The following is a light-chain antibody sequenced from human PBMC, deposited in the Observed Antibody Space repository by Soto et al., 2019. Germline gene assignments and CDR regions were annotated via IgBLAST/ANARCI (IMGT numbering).Light chain of an antibody. Sequence: QSVLTQPPSASGAPGQKVTISCSGSTSNIGSNTVNWFQKLPGTAPKLLIYGNHQRPSGVPGRFSGSKSGISASLAISGLQSEDEADYYCATWADSLNALYVFGSGTKVTVL. V-gene: IGLV1-44*01. CDR1: TSNIGSNT. J-gene: IGLJ1*01. CDR3: ATWADSLNALYV. CDR2: GNH.